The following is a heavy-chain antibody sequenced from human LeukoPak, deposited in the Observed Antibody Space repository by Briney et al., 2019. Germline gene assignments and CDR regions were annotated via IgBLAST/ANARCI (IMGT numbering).Heavy chain of an antibody. CDR1: GFTFSSYE. CDR3: ARDGLPYYFDY. D-gene: IGHD5-12*01. Sequence: GGSLRLSCAASGFTFSSYEMNWVRQAPGKGLEWVSYISSSGSTIYYADSVKGRFTISRDNAKNSLYLQMNSLRAEDTAVYYCARDGLPYYFDYWGQRTLVTVSS. V-gene: IGHV3-48*03. CDR2: ISSSGSTI. J-gene: IGHJ4*02.